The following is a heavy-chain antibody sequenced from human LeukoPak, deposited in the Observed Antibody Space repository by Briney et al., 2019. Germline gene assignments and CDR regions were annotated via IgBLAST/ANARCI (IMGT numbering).Heavy chain of an antibody. V-gene: IGHV4-59*01. CDR3: ARAKGVVPAASAGRFDP. CDR1: GGSISSYY. J-gene: IGHJ5*02. D-gene: IGHD2-2*01. Sequence: PSETLSLTCTVSGGSISSYYWSWIRQPPGKGLEWIGYIYYRGSTNYNPSLKSRVTISVDTSKNQFSLKLSSVTAADTAVYYCARAKGVVPAASAGRFDPWGQGTLVTVSS. CDR2: IYYRGST.